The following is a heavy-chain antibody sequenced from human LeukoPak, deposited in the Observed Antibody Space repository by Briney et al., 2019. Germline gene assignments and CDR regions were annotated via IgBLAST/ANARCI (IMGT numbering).Heavy chain of an antibody. CDR3: AKLSSSSSYYYYYMDV. V-gene: IGHV1-24*01. J-gene: IGHJ6*03. CDR1: GYTLTELS. CDR2: FDPEDGET. Sequence: ASVKVSCKVSGYTLTELSMHWVRQAPGKGLERMGGFDPEDGETIYAQKFQGRVTMTEDTSTDTAYMELSSLRSEDTAVYYCAKLSSSSSYYYYYMDVWGKGTTVTVSS. D-gene: IGHD6-6*01.